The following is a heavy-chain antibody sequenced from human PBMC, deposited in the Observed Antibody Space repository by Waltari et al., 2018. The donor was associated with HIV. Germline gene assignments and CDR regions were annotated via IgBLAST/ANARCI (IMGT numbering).Heavy chain of an antibody. Sequence: EVQLVESGGGLIQPGGSLRLSCAASGFNFSSYWMHWVRQAPGKGLGWDRGRGRVGSSTPAANSVGAQFTIARDNAKNTLYLQMNSLGAEDTAEYFCARGGYCSSAGCYASRYYFIMDVWGQGTTVTVSS. CDR1: GFNFSSYW. V-gene: IGHV3-74*01. D-gene: IGHD2-2*01. J-gene: IGHJ6*02. CDR2: RGRVGSST. CDR3: ARGGYCSSAGCYASRYYFIMDV.